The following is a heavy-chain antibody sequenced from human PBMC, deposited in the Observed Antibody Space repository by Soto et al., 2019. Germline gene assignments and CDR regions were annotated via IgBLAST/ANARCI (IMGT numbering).Heavy chain of an antibody. J-gene: IGHJ6*02. Sequence: VTSVKVSCKASGYTFTSYDINWVRQASGQGLEFMGWMNPNSGHTGYTQKFQGWVTMTRDTSISTAYMELSRLRSDDTAVYYCARDLNIAVAGASYYYYYGMDVWGQGTTVTVSS. CDR2: MNPNSGHT. CDR1: GYTFTSYD. V-gene: IGHV1-8*01. CDR3: ARDLNIAVAGASYYYYYGMDV. D-gene: IGHD6-19*01.